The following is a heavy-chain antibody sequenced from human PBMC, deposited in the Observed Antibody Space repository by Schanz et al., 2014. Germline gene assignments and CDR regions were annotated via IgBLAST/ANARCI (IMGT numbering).Heavy chain of an antibody. D-gene: IGHD3-16*02. J-gene: IGHJ3*02. CDR2: INAHTGNT. V-gene: IGHV1-18*01. Sequence: QVQLVQSGAEVKKPGASVKVSCKASGYIFGSHGMTWVRQAPGQGPELMGWINAHTGNTQYAQKFQGRVNMTRDTVTTTVQLELTRLRTDDTAIYYCARVHIATYRYNSPGAFDIWGRGTRVTVSS. CDR1: GYIFGSHG. CDR3: ARVHIATYRYNSPGAFDI.